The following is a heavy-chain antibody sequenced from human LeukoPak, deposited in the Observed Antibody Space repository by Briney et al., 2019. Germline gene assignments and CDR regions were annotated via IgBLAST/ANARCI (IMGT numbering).Heavy chain of an antibody. D-gene: IGHD2-2*01. CDR3: ARERTCSSASCPLDV. V-gene: IGHV3-21*01. CDR2: ISSGSTYI. Sequence: GGSPRLSCAASGFTFSAYIMSWVRQAPGKGLEWVSSISSGSTYIYDADSLKDRFTISRDNAKNSLYLQMSSLRAEDTAVYYCARERTCSSASCPLDVWGQGTTVTVSS. J-gene: IGHJ6*02. CDR1: GFTFSAYI.